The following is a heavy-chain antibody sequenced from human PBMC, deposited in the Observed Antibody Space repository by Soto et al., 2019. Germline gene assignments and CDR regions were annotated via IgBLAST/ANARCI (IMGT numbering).Heavy chain of an antibody. J-gene: IGHJ4*02. V-gene: IGHV4-59*08. CDR1: GGSISSYY. Sequence: SETLSLTCTVSGGSISSYYWIWIRQPPGKGLEWIGYIYYSGSTNYNPSLKSRVTISVDTSKNQFSLKLSSVTAADTAVYYCARQIIADEDTLGLFSGPDYWGQGTLVTVSS. CDR3: ARQIIADEDTLGLFSGPDY. D-gene: IGHD6-13*01. CDR2: IYYSGST.